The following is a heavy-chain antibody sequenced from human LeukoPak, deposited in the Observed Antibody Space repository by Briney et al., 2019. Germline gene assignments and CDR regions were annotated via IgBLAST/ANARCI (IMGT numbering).Heavy chain of an antibody. V-gene: IGHV4-34*01. CDR1: GGSFSGYY. CDR3: AIYCGGDCYSGASFDY. Sequence: TSETLSLTCAVYGGSFSGYYWSWIRQPPGKGLEWIGEINHSGSTNYNPSLKSRVTISVDTSKNQFSLKLSSVTAADTAVYYCAIYCGGDCYSGASFDYWGQGTLVTVSS. D-gene: IGHD2-21*02. J-gene: IGHJ4*02. CDR2: INHSGST.